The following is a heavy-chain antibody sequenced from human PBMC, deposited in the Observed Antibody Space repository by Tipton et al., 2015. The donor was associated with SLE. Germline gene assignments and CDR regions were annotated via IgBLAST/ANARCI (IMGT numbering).Heavy chain of an antibody. CDR1: GVTFSSYE. Sequence: SLRLSCAASGVTFSSYEMHWVRQAPGKGLEWVSYISFSGSTIYYADSVKGRFTISRDNAKNSLYLQMDNLRPEDTAVYYCATRQGSGWYQSFDYWGQGSLVTVSS. J-gene: IGHJ4*02. V-gene: IGHV3-48*03. CDR2: ISFSGSTI. D-gene: IGHD6-19*01. CDR3: ATRQGSGWYQSFDY.